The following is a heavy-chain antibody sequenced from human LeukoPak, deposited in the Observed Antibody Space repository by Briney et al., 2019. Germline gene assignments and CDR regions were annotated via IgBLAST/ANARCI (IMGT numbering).Heavy chain of an antibody. CDR1: GYTFTSYY. J-gene: IGHJ5*02. V-gene: IGHV1-46*01. CDR2: INPSGGST. Sequence: ASVKVSCKASGYTFTSYYMHWVRQAPGQGLEWMGLINPSGGSTSYAQKFQGRVTTTRDTSTSTVYMELSSLRSEDTAVYYCARDVRFLEWLSYNWFDPWGQGTLVTVSS. CDR3: ARDVRFLEWLSYNWFDP. D-gene: IGHD3-3*01.